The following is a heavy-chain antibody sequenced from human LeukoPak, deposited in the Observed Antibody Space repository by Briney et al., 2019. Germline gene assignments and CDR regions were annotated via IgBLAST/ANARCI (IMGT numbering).Heavy chain of an antibody. Sequence: PSETLSLTCTVSADSISTNDWSWIRQSPGKGRGWVGYINNNRNNEYNASLMSRVTISVDKYKNHVSLKMTSVTAAETAMYYCARLDCISDRCYNYWGRGTLVTVSS. J-gene: IGHJ4*02. D-gene: IGHD4/OR15-4a*01. CDR3: ARLDCISDRCYNY. CDR1: ADSISTND. CDR2: INNNRNN. V-gene: IGHV4-59*08.